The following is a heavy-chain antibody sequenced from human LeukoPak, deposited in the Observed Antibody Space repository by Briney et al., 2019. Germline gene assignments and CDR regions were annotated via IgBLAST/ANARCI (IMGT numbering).Heavy chain of an antibody. CDR1: GIPFSDFY. CDR3: AAGTVADY. CDR2: ISSSSSYT. V-gene: IGHV3-11*03. D-gene: IGHD4-11*01. J-gene: IGHJ4*02. Sequence: SGGSLRLSCVVSGIPFSDFYMDWIRQAPGKGLEWISYISSSSSYTDYAESVKGRFTISRDNAKSALYLQMNDLRVEDTAVYYCAAGTVADYWGQGTLVIVSS.